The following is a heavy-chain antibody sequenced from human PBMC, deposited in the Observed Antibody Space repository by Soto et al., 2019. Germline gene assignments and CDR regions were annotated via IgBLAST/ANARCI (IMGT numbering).Heavy chain of an antibody. J-gene: IGHJ4*02. CDR3: AGGRYVNYFDY. V-gene: IGHV3-66*01. Sequence: APGKGLEWVSVIYTGGSTYYADSVKGRFTISRDNSKNTLYLQMNSLRAEDTAVYYCAGGRYVNYFDYWGQGTLVTVSS. CDR2: IYTGGST. D-gene: IGHD6-19*01.